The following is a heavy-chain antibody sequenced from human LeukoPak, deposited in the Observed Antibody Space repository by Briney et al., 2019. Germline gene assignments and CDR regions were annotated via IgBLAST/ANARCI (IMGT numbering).Heavy chain of an antibody. V-gene: IGHV4-30-2*01. J-gene: IGHJ4*02. Sequence: PSETLSLTCTVSGGSISSGGYYWSWIRQPPGKGLEWIGYIYHSGSTYYNPSLKSRVTISVDRSKNQFSLKLSSVTAADTAVYYCARNDIVVVVAATDGASLFDYWGQGTLVTVSS. CDR3: ARNDIVVVVAATDGASLFDY. D-gene: IGHD2-15*01. CDR1: GGSISSGGYY. CDR2: IYHSGST.